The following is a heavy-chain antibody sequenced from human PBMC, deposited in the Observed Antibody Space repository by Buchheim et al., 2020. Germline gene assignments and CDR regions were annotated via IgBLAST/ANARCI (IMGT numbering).Heavy chain of an antibody. D-gene: IGHD7-27*01. Sequence: EAQLVESGGGLVQPGGSLRLSCAASGFTFSDYGVTWVRQAPGKGLECIAYINAFGGDIFYADSVQGRFSISRDNDKKSLYLQMNSLRDDDTALYYCAILGSGVGFGPWGKGTL. CDR3: AILGSGVGFGP. V-gene: IGHV3-48*02. CDR2: INAFGGDI. J-gene: IGHJ5*02. CDR1: GFTFSDYG.